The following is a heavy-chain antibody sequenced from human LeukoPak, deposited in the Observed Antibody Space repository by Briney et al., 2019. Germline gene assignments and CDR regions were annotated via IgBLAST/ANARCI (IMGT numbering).Heavy chain of an antibody. V-gene: IGHV3-23*01. CDR1: GFTFSSFA. Sequence: PGGSLRLSCAASGFTFSSFAMTWVRQAPGEGLEWVSTISGRAGSTYYADFVKGRFTVSRDNSVNTLYLQMNSLRADDTATYFCAKTGGNLHWSKLEYRGQGAHVTVSS. D-gene: IGHD1-1*01. J-gene: IGHJ4*02. CDR2: ISGRAGST. CDR3: AKTGGNLHWSKLEY.